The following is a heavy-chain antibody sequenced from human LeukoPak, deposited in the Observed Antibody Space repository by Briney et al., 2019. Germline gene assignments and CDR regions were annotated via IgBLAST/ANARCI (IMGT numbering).Heavy chain of an antibody. J-gene: IGHJ6*04. Sequence: SGTLSLTCAVSGGSISSSNWWSWVRQPPGKGLEWIGESDHSGSTNYNPSLKSRVTISVDKSKNQFCLRLSSVTAADTAVYYCGLLVLWFGELFPRGYYGMDVWGKGTTVSV. V-gene: IGHV4-4*02. CDR2: SDHSGST. CDR3: GLLVLWFGELFPRGYYGMDV. D-gene: IGHD3-10*01. CDR1: GGSISSSNW.